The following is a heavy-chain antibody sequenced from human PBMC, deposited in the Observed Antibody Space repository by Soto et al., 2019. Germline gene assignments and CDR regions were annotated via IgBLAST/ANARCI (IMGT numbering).Heavy chain of an antibody. CDR1: GFTFSSYA. D-gene: IGHD2-21*02. Sequence: QVQLVESGGGVVQPGRSLRLSCAASGFTFSSYAMHWVRQAPGKGLEWVAVISYDGSNKYYADSVKGRFTISRDNSKNTLYLQMNSLRAEDTAVYYCAREAYCGGDCYSGRDAFDIWGQGTMVTVSS. CDR3: AREAYCGGDCYSGRDAFDI. CDR2: ISYDGSNK. V-gene: IGHV3-30-3*01. J-gene: IGHJ3*02.